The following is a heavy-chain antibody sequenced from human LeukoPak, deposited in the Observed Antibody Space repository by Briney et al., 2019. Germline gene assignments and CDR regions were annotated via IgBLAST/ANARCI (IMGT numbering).Heavy chain of an antibody. CDR3: ARGTGYSSGCPDY. V-gene: IGHV4-4*02. Sequence: SETLSLTCDVSGGSVTSTNWWTWVRQPPGKGLEWIGEIYHSGSTNYSPSLKSRVTLSVDKSKNQFSLKLSSVTAADTAVYYCARGTGYSSGCPDYWGQGTLVTVSS. CDR2: IYHSGST. J-gene: IGHJ4*02. CDR1: GGSVTSTNW. D-gene: IGHD6-19*01.